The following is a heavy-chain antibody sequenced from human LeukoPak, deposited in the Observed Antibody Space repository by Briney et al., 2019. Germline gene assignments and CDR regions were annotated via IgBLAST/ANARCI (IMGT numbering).Heavy chain of an antibody. CDR2: IIPISATP. CDR1: GSTFSSYA. CDR3: ASRGEQWQPEGPRFDF. D-gene: IGHD6-19*01. V-gene: IGHV1-69*01. J-gene: IGHJ4*01. Sequence: SVKVSYKSSGSTFSSYAISWVRQAPGQGLEWMGGIIPISATPTYAQNFRDRITITADESTSTTYMHLSSLRFDDTAVYYCASRGEQWQPEGPRFDFWGHGTLVTVSS.